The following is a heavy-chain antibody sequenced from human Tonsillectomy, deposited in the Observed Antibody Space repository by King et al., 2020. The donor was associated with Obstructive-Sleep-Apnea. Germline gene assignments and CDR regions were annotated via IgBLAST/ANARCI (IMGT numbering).Heavy chain of an antibody. J-gene: IGHJ4*02. V-gene: IGHV3-9*01. CDR3: ATVADY. Sequence: VQLVESGGGLVQPGGSLRLSCAGSGFTFDAFSMYWVRPAPGKGLEWVSGITWNCDNAGYADSVRGRFTISRDNAKNSLYLHMTSLRSDDTAMYYCATVADYWGQGTLITVSS. CDR1: GFTFDAFS. CDR2: ITWNCDNA.